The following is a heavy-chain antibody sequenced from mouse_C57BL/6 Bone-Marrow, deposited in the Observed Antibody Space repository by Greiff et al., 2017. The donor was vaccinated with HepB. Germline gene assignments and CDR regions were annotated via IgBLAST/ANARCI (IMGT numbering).Heavy chain of an antibody. CDR2: IRSKSNNYAT. J-gene: IGHJ1*03. CDR1: GFSFNTYA. V-gene: IGHV10-1*01. D-gene: IGHD1-1*01. Sequence: EVKLVESGGGLVQPKGSLKLSCAASGFSFNTYAMNWVRQAPGKGLEWVARIRSKSNNYATYYADSVKDRFTISRDDSESMLYLQMNNLKTEDTAMYYCVRHRYYGSSYDWYFDVWGTGTTVTVSS. CDR3: VRHRYYGSSYDWYFDV.